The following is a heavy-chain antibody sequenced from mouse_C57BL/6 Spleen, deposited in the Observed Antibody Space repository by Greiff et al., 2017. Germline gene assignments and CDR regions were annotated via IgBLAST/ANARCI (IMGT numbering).Heavy chain of an antibody. D-gene: IGHD1-1*01. CDR1: GYTFTDYN. V-gene: IGHV1-18*01. CDR3: ARSYYYGSSYGGAMDY. CDR2: INPNNGGT. J-gene: IGHJ4*01. Sequence: EVQLQQSGPELVKPGASVKIPCKASGYTFTDYNMDWVKQSLGKSLEWIGDINPNNGGTIYNQKFKGKATLTVDKSSSTAYMELRSLTSEDTAVYYCARSYYYGSSYGGAMDYWGQGTSVTVSS.